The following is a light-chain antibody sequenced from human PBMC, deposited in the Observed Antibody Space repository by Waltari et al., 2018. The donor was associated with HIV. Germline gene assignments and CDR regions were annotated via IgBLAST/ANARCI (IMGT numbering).Light chain of an antibody. CDR1: SSDIGNYNL. J-gene: IGLJ2*01. CDR2: EGI. CDR3: SSYGGSSNWL. Sequence: QSALPQPASVSGSPGQSITISCTGTSSDIGNYNLVSWYQQHPGKAPKLIIYEGIKRPSGVSNRISGSKSANTASLTISGLQAEDEADYFCSSYGGSSNWLFGGGTKLTVL. V-gene: IGLV2-23*01.